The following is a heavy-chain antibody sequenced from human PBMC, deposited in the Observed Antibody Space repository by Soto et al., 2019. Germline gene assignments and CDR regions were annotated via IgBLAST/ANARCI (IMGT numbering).Heavy chain of an antibody. CDR1: GMPFRDRE. V-gene: IGHV3-23*01. CDR3: AKDWMVAATIFYFDY. D-gene: IGHD2-15*01. Sequence: CGAAGMPFRDRELIWYRPVSGKGLEWVSAISGSGGSTYYADSVKGRFTISRDNSKNTLYLQMNSLRAEDTAVYYCAKDWMVAATIFYFDYWGQGTLVTVSS. CDR2: ISGSGGST. J-gene: IGHJ4*02.